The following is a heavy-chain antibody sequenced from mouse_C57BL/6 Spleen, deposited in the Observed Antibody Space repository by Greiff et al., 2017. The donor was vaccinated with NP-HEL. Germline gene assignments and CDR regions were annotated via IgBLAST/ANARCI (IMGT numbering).Heavy chain of an antibody. Sequence: VQLQQPGAELVMPGASVKLSCKASGYTFTSYWMHWVKQRPGQGLEWIGEIDPSDSYTNYNQKFKGKSTLTVDKSSGTAYMQLSSLTSEDSAVYYCARPHDGYYFDYWGQGTTLTVSS. CDR3: ARPHDGYYFDY. CDR2: IDPSDSYT. J-gene: IGHJ2*01. V-gene: IGHV1-69*01. CDR1: GYTFTSYW. D-gene: IGHD2-3*01.